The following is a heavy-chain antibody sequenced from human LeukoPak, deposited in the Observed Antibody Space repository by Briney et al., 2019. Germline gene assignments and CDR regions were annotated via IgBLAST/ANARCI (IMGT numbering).Heavy chain of an antibody. CDR1: VFIFNSYF. CDR3: AKGHYYGSGSLDY. V-gene: IGHV3-23*01. D-gene: IGHD3-10*01. J-gene: IGHJ4*02. CDR2: IGGRDGST. Sequence: GGSLRLSCTASVFIFNSYFMSWVRQAPGKGLEWVSAIGGRDGSTYYADSVKGRFTISRDNSKNTLYVQMNSLRAEDTAVYYCAKGHYYGSGSLDYWGQGTLVTVSS.